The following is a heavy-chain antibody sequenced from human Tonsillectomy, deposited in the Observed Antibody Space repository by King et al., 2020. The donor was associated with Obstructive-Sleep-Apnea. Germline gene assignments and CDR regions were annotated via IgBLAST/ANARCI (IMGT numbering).Heavy chain of an antibody. Sequence: VQLQQWGAGLLKPSETLSLTGAVLGGSFNEYYWRWSRQPSGKGLECIGEINHSGSTKYNPSLKSRVTVSVDTATNQFSLKLNSVTAADTAVYYGARGSGAAAVNWFDPWGQGTLVTVSS. CDR1: GGSFNEYY. V-gene: IGHV4-34*01. J-gene: IGHJ5*02. CDR2: INHSGST. D-gene: IGHD6-13*01. CDR3: ARGSGAAAVNWFDP.